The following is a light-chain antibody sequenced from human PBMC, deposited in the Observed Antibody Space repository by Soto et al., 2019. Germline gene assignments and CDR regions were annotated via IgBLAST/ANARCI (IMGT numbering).Light chain of an antibody. CDR2: KAS. J-gene: IGKJ1*01. CDR3: QQYNNYSGT. CDR1: QSVNSW. Sequence: DIQMTQSPSTLSASVGDRVTITCRASQSVNSWLAWYQQRPGQAPKLLIYKASILENGVPSRFSGTGSGTEFTLTISGLQPDDFASYYCQQYNNYSGTFGQGTKVDIK. V-gene: IGKV1-5*03.